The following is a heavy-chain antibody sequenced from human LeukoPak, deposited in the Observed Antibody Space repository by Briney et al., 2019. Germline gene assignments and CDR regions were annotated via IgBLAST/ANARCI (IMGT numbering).Heavy chain of an antibody. CDR2: ISYDGSNK. CDR1: GFTFSSYA. J-gene: IGHJ5*02. V-gene: IGHV3-30*04. CDR3: ARDDRTAAGTTPWFDP. D-gene: IGHD6-13*01. Sequence: GSLRLSCAASGFTFSSYAMHWVRQAPGKGLEWVAVISYDGSNKYYADSVKGRFTISRDNSKNTLYLQMNSLRAEDTAVYYCARDDRTAAGTTPWFDPWGQGTLVTVSS.